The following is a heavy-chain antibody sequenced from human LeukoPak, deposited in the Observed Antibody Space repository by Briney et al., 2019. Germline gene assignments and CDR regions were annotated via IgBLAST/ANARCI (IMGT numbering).Heavy chain of an antibody. D-gene: IGHD2-2*01. Sequence: GGSLRLSCAASGFTFSSYSMNWVRQAPGKGLEWVSYISSSSSTIYYADSVKGRFTISRDNAKNSLYLQMNSLRAEDTAVYYCARQDIVVVPAAIGEGYYGMDVWGQGTLVTVSS. V-gene: IGHV3-48*01. CDR2: ISSSSSTI. CDR1: GFTFSSYS. CDR3: ARQDIVVVPAAIGEGYYGMDV. J-gene: IGHJ6*02.